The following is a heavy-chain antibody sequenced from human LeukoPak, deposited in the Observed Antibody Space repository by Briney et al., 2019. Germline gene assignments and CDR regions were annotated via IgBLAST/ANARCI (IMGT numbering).Heavy chain of an antibody. CDR2: INYSGST. D-gene: IGHD3-10*01. V-gene: IGHV4-39*01. Sequence: SETLSLTCTVSGGSISTGTYYWGWIRQPPGKGLEWIGSINYSGSTYNNPSLKSRVTLSVDTSKNQLSLKLSSVTAADTAVYYCARRWGSGSEYSDYWGQGTLVTVSS. J-gene: IGHJ4*02. CDR3: ARRWGSGSEYSDY. CDR1: GGSISTGTYY.